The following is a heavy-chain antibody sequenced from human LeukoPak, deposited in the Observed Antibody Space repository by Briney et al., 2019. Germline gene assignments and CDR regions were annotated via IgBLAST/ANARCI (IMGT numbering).Heavy chain of an antibody. J-gene: IGHJ3*02. Sequence: TGGSLRLSCAASGFTFSDYYMSWIRQAPGRGLEWLSYISRGGRTTYCVDSVKGRFTISRDNAKNSLYLEMNSLRAEDTAVYHCVRGVSISSSWYNDIWGQGAMVIVSS. CDR2: ISRGGRTT. V-gene: IGHV3-11*01. CDR1: GFTFSDYY. D-gene: IGHD6-13*01. CDR3: VRGVSISSSWYNDI.